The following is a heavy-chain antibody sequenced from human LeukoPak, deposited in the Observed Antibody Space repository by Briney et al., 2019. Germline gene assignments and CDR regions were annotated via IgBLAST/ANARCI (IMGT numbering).Heavy chain of an antibody. J-gene: IGHJ4*02. D-gene: IGHD5-12*01. CDR2: ISGSGIST. CDR3: AKSKFATSGYDGSLDC. CDR1: GFTFNNDP. Sequence: GASLRLSCAASGFTFNNDPMSWVRQAPGKGLEWVSAISGSGISTYYADSVKGRFTISRDKSKNTLFLQMNSLRAGDTAVYYCAKSKFATSGYDGSLDCWGQGTLVTVSS. V-gene: IGHV3-23*01.